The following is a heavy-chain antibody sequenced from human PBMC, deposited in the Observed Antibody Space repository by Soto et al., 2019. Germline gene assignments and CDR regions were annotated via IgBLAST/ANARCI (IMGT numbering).Heavy chain of an antibody. CDR2: INHSGST. CDR3: VACDYGDYPRY. D-gene: IGHD4-17*01. J-gene: IGHJ4*02. CDR1: GGSFSGYY. Sequence: QVQLQQWGAGLLKPSETLSLTCAVYGGSFSGYYWSWVRQSPRKGLEWIGEINHSGSTNYNPSIKSRLTISVDTSKIQFSLKLSSVTAADTALYYCVACDYGDYPRYWGQGTLVTVSS. V-gene: IGHV4-34*01.